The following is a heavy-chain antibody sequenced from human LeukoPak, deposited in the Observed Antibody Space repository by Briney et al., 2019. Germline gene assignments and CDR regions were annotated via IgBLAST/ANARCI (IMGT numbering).Heavy chain of an antibody. Sequence: PSETLSLTCTVSGGTISSYNFYWGWLPPPPGKGLVWSRNIYCSGSTYYNPSLKRRVTISEDTSQNHFSLTLKQVTTAGTAEYLRARVYRSFGEYAFDPWGQGTLVTVSS. J-gene: IGHJ5*02. CDR1: GGTISSYNFY. D-gene: IGHD3-10*01. CDR2: IYCSGST. CDR3: ARVYRSFGEYAFDP. V-gene: IGHV4-39*07.